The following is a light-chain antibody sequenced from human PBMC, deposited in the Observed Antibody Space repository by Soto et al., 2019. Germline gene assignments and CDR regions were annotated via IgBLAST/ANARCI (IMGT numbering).Light chain of an antibody. CDR1: SSDVGSYNL. V-gene: IGLV2-23*01. CDR2: EGS. J-gene: IGLJ2*01. CDR3: CSYAVSSTDVV. Sequence: QSALTQPASVSGSPGQSITISCTGTSSDVGSYNLVSWYQQHPGKAPKLMIYEGSKRPSGVSNRFSGSKSGNTASLTISGLQAEDEAEYYCCSYAVSSTDVVFGGGTKLTVL.